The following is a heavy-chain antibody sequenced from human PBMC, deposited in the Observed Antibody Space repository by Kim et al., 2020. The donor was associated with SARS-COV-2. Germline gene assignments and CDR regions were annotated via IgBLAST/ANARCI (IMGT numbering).Heavy chain of an antibody. CDR3: ARDFGYLRFLEWLAFDP. J-gene: IGHJ5*02. CDR1: GYTFTSYA. CDR2: INAGNGNT. Sequence: ASVKVSCKASGYTFTSYAMHWVRQAPGQMLEWMGWINAGNGNTKYSQKFQGRVTITRDTSASTAYMELSSLRSEDTAVYYCARDFGYLRFLEWLAFDPWGQGTLVTVSS. V-gene: IGHV1-3*01. D-gene: IGHD3-3*01.